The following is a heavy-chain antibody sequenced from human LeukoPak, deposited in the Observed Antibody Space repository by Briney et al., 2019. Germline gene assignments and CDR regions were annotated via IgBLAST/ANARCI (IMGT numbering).Heavy chain of an antibody. CDR1: GGSISSYY. J-gene: IGHJ4*02. D-gene: IGHD3-22*01. Sequence: SSETLSLTCTVSGGSISSYYWSWIRQPPGKGLEWIGYIYYSGSTNYNPSLKSRVTISVDTSKNQFSLKLSSVTAADTAVYYCARGPSSGFGYWGQGTLVTVSS. V-gene: IGHV4-59*01. CDR2: IYYSGST. CDR3: ARGPSSGFGY.